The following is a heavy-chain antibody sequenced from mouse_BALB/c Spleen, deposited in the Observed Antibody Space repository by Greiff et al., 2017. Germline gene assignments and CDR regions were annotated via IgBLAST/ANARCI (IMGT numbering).Heavy chain of an antibody. D-gene: IGHD2-2*01. CDR1: GFAFSSYD. V-gene: IGHV5-12-1*01. CDR3: ARYGYDVLYFDY. CDR2: ISSGGGST. Sequence: EVQLVESGGGLVKPGGSLKLSCAASGFAFSSYDMSWVRQTPEKRLEWVAYISSGGGSTYYPDTVKGRFTISRDNAKNTLYLQMSSLKSEDTAMYYCARYGYDVLYFDYWGQGTTLTVSS. J-gene: IGHJ2*01.